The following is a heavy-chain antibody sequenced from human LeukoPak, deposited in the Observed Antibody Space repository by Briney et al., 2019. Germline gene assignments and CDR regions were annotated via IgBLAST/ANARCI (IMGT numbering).Heavy chain of an antibody. CDR1: GFTFSSYG. CDR3: ARASMAAGGYYFDY. CDR2: IRYDGSNK. Sequence: PGGSLGLSCAASGFTFSSYGMHWVRQAPGKGLEWVAFIRYDGSNKYYADSVKGRFTISRDNSKNTLYLQMNSLRAEDTAVYYCARASMAAGGYYFDYWGQGTLVTVSS. V-gene: IGHV3-30*02. D-gene: IGHD6-13*01. J-gene: IGHJ4*02.